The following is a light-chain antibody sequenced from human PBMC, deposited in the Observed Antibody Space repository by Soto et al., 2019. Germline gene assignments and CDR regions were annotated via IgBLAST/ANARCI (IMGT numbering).Light chain of an antibody. CDR1: QSVSSSY. CDR3: QQYNRWPLIT. J-gene: IGKJ5*01. Sequence: EIVLTQSPGTLSLSPGERAPLSCRARQSVSSSYLAWCRQKPGQAPRLLIYGASTRATGTPARFSGSGSGTDFTLTISSLQSEDFALYYCQQYNRWPLITFGQGTRLEIK. CDR2: GAS. V-gene: IGKV3-20*01.